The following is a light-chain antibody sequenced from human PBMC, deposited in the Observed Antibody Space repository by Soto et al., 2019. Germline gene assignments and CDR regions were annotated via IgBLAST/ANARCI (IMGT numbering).Light chain of an antibody. V-gene: IGKV3-20*01. J-gene: IGKJ2*01. CDR1: QSVSSTY. CDR3: QQCGYSPPYT. CDR2: GAS. Sequence: EIVLTQSPGTLSLSPGERATLSCRASQSVSSTYLAWYQQKPGQAPRLLIYGASSRATGIPDRFSGSVSGTDFHLTISRLEPEDFAVYYCQQCGYSPPYTFVQGTKLEIK.